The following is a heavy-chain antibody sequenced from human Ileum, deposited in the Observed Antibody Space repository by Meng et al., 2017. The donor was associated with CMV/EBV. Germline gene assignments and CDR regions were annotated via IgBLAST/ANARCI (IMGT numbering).Heavy chain of an antibody. D-gene: IGHD3-10*01. CDR3: ARDYGSGSYRHYFDY. CDR1: RASISSSEYD. CDR2: IHSGGGT. J-gene: IGHJ4*02. V-gene: IGHV4-39*07. Sequence: QLLLQVSCPGLVKPSETLSLTCTVSRASISSSEYDWGWVRQPPGKGLEWIASIHSGGGTYYNPSLKSRVTISVDTSENQFSLRLTSVTAADTAVYYCARDYGSGSYRHYFDYWVQGTLVTVSS.